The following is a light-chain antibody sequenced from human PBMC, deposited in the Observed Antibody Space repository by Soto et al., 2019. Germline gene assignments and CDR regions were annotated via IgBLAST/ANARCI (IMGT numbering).Light chain of an antibody. V-gene: IGKV3-11*01. J-gene: IGKJ5*01. CDR3: QQRHMWPIT. Sequence: EVVLTHSPVTLSLSPGERATLSCRASQSFRGLLAWYQQKPGQAPRLLIYDAYNRATGIPPRFSGSGSGTDLTLTISSLEPEDSAVYYCQQRHMWPITFGQGTRLEIK. CDR2: DAY. CDR1: QSFRGL.